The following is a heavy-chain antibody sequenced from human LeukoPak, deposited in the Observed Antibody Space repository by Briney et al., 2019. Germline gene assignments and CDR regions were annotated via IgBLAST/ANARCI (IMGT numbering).Heavy chain of an antibody. CDR1: GFTFSSFE. V-gene: IGHV3-48*03. Sequence: GGSLRLSCAASGFTFSSFEMNWVRQAPGKGLEWVSYISTRDNPSYTDSAKGRFTISRDNAKNSLYLQMDNLRAEDTAVYYCAELGITMIGGVWGKGTTVTISS. J-gene: IGHJ6*04. CDR2: ISTRDNP. D-gene: IGHD3-10*02. CDR3: AELGITMIGGV.